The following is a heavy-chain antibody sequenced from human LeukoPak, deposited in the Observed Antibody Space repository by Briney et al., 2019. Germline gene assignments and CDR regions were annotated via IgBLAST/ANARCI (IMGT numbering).Heavy chain of an antibody. CDR1: GFIFSRYA. V-gene: IGHV3-23*01. CDR3: AKGSAVGRPYYFDS. Sequence: GGSLRLSCAASGFIFSRYAMSWVRQAPGKGLEWVSAIGGDGGSTYSADSVKGRFTISRDDSKNTLYLQMNSLTAEDTAVYYCAKGSAVGRPYYFDSRGQGTLVTVSS. J-gene: IGHJ4*02. D-gene: IGHD6-6*01. CDR2: IGGDGGST.